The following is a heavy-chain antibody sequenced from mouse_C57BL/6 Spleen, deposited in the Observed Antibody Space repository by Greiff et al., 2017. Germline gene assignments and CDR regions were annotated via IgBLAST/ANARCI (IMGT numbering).Heavy chain of an antibody. D-gene: IGHD1-1*01. J-gene: IGHJ1*03. Sequence: VKLMESGPGILQPSQTLSLSCSSSGFSLSTFGMGVGWIRHPSGKGLDWLAHIWWDDDKYYNPALKSRLTTSKDTSKNLVFLKIAIVYTADTATYFCDRISGSTYVWYCDVWGTGSTVTVSS. CDR2: IWWDDDK. CDR1: GFSLSTFGMG. CDR3: DRISGSTYVWYCDV. V-gene: IGHV8-8*01.